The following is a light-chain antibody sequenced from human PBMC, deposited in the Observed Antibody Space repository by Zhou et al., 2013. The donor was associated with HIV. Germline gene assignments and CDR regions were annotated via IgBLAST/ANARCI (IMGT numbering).Light chain of an antibody. V-gene: IGKV3-20*01. Sequence: EIVLTQSPGTLSLSPGERATLSCRASQSVTSSFVVWYQQRPGQAPRPLIYGPSTRATGVPDRFKGSGSGTDFTLTITRLEAEDFAVYYCQQFDGSPTWTFGPGTRVEMK. CDR2: GPS. CDR1: QSVTSSF. CDR3: QQFDGSPTWT. J-gene: IGKJ1*01.